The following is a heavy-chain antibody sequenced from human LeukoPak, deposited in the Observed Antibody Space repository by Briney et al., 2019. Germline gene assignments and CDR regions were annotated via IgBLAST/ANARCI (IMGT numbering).Heavy chain of an antibody. V-gene: IGHV4-4*07. Sequence: PSETLSLTCTVSGGSISSYYWSWIRQPAGKGLEWIGRIYTSGSTNYNPSLKSRVTISVDTSNNQFSLKLSSVTAADTAVYYCARVVRYYYGSGSPATYFDYWGQGTLVTVSS. CDR3: ARVVRYYYGSGSPATYFDY. D-gene: IGHD3-10*01. CDR1: GGSISSYY. J-gene: IGHJ4*02. CDR2: IYTSGST.